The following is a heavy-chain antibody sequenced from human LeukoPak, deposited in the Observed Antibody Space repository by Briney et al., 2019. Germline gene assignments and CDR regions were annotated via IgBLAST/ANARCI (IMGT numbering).Heavy chain of an antibody. CDR3: AKGVGGYCSSASCYTGPFDY. J-gene: IGHJ4*02. V-gene: IGHV3-30*02. CDR1: GFTFSTYG. Sequence: GGSLRLXCAASGFTFSTYGMHWVRHAPGKGLEWVTFIRYDGSNKYYADSVKGRFTISRDNSKNTLYLQMNSLRAEDTAVYYCAKGVGGYCSSASCYTGPFDYWGQGTLVTVSS. D-gene: IGHD2-2*02. CDR2: IRYDGSNK.